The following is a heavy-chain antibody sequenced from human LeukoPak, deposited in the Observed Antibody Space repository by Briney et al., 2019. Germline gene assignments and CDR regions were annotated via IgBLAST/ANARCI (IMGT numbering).Heavy chain of an antibody. CDR2: ISAYNGNT. D-gene: IGHD3-3*01. CDR3: ARDRFLEWLFSPLDY. J-gene: IGHJ4*02. Sequence: GASVKVPCKASGYTFTSYGISWVRQAPGQGLEWMGWISAYNGNTNYAQKLQGRVTMTTDTSTSTAYMELRSPRSDDTAVYYCARDRFLEWLFSPLDYWGQGTLVTVSS. CDR1: GYTFTSYG. V-gene: IGHV1-18*01.